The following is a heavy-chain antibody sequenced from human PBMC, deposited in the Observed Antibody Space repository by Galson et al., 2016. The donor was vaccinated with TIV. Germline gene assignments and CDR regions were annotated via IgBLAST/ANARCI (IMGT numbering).Heavy chain of an antibody. CDR2: ISHDGTNK. J-gene: IGHJ3*02. V-gene: IGHV3-30*03. CDR1: GFAFRDYG. Sequence: SLRLSCAASGFAFRDYGMNWVRQAPGKGLEWVAVISHDGTNKYYSDSVRGRFTISRDNSKKMMSLQMNSLRAEETAIYYCARPITMMVVISPSQAFDIWGQGTMVSVSS. CDR3: ARPITMMVVISPSQAFDI. D-gene: IGHD3-22*01.